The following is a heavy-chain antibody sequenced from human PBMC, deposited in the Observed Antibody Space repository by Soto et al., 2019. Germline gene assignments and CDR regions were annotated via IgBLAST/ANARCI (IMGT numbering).Heavy chain of an antibody. V-gene: IGHV3-23*01. CDR2: VSATAGTT. CDR1: GFTFSNYA. Sequence: GGSLRLSCAASGFTFSNYAMSWVRQAPGKGLEWVSLVSATAGTTYYVDSVKGRFTISRDNAKNSLYLQMNSLRAEDTAVYYCARDQGDSGDYWGQGTLVTVSS. CDR3: ARDQGDSGDY. D-gene: IGHD2-21*02. J-gene: IGHJ4*02.